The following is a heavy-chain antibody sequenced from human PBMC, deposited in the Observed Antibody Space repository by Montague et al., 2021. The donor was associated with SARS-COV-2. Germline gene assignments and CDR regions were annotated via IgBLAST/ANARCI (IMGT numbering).Heavy chain of an antibody. CDR3: ARMYVPAHGTSAASYSDY. D-gene: IGHD6-13*01. Sequence: TLSLTCIASGGSISSDDSYWTWIRQHPGKGLEWIGYISYSGRTSYNVSLESRLTISADTSDNQFSLKLTSMTAADTAVYYCARMYVPAHGTSAASYSDYWGRGTLVTVSS. J-gene: IGHJ4*02. CDR1: GGSISSDDSY. V-gene: IGHV4-31*03. CDR2: ISYSGRT.